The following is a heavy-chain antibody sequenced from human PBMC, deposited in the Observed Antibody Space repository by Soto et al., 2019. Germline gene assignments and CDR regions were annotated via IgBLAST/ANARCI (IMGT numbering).Heavy chain of an antibody. D-gene: IGHD6-19*01. Sequence: CAASGFTFSDYYMSWIRQAPGKGLEWVSYISSSGSTIYYADSVKGRFTISRDNAKNSLYLQMNSLRAEDTAVYYCASSAVAGSDAFDIWGQGTMVTVSS. CDR1: GFTFSDYY. J-gene: IGHJ3*02. V-gene: IGHV3-11*01. CDR2: ISSSGSTI. CDR3: ASSAVAGSDAFDI.